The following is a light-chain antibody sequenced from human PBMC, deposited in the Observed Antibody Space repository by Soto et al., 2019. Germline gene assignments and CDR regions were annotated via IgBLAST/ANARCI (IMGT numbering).Light chain of an antibody. Sequence: DIQMTQSPSSLSASVGDRVTITCRASQSMSSYLNWYQQKPGKAPKLLIYAASSLQSGVPSRFSGSGSGTDFPLTISSLQPEDFATYYCQQSYSTPWTFGQGTKGEIK. J-gene: IGKJ1*01. CDR3: QQSYSTPWT. V-gene: IGKV1-39*01. CDR2: AAS. CDR1: QSMSSY.